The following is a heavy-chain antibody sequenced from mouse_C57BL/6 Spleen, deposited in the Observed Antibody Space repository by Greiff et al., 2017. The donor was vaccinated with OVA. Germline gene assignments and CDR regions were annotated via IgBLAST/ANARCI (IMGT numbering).Heavy chain of an antibody. V-gene: IGHV1-22*01. CDR1: GYTFTDYN. CDR2: INPNNGGT. J-gene: IGHJ2*01. Sequence: VQLKQSGPELVKPGASVKMSCKASGYTFTDYNMHWVKQSHGKSLEWIGYINPNNGGTSYNQKFKGKATLTVNKSSSTAYMELRSLTSEDSAVYYCARTGTTVDFDYWGQGTTLTVSS. CDR3: ARTGTTVDFDY. D-gene: IGHD1-1*01.